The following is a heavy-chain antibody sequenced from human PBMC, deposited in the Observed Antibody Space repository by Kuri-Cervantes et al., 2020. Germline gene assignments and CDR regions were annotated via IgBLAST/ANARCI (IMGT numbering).Heavy chain of an antibody. CDR3: STVWAGHATMTV. J-gene: IGHJ3*01. CDR2: ISGSGGST. D-gene: IGHD2-15*01. V-gene: IGHV3-23*01. Sequence: GESLKISCAASGFTFSSYAMSWVRQAPGKGLEWVSAISGSGGSTYYADSVKGRFTISRDNSKNTLYLQMNSLKTEDTAVYYCSTVWAGHATMTVWGQGTMVTVSS. CDR1: GFTFSSYA.